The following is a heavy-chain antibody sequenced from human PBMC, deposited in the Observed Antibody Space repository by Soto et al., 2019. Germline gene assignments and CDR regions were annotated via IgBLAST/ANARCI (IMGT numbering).Heavy chain of an antibody. CDR3: ARAPYSRSSFVFDY. Sequence: QVQVVQSGTEVKKPGASVKISCKASGYSFTAYFMHWVRQAPGQGLEWMGIVNPSGGNTNYAQKFQGRVTMTWDTSTSTVYMELSSLTSDDTAVYYCARAPYSRSSFVFDYWGQGTLVTVSS. D-gene: IGHD6-6*01. CDR1: GYSFTAYF. CDR2: VNPSGGNT. J-gene: IGHJ4*02. V-gene: IGHV1-46*01.